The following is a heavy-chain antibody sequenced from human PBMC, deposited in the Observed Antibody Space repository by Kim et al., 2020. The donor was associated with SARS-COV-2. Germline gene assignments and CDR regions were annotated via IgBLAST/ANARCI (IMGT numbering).Heavy chain of an antibody. D-gene: IGHD3-9*01. Sequence: SSPSFQGQVTISADKSISTAYLQWSSLKASDTAMYYCARHLRQSYYMDVWGKGTTVTVSS. CDR3: ARHLRQSYYMDV. V-gene: IGHV5-51*01. J-gene: IGHJ6*03.